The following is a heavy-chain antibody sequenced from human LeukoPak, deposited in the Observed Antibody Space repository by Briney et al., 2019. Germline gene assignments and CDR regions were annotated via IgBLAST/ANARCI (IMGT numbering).Heavy chain of an antibody. CDR3: ARVDTAMVYFDY. D-gene: IGHD5-18*01. J-gene: IGHJ4*02. CDR1: GGSISSGGYF. Sequence: PSQTLSLTCTVSGGSISSGGYFWSWIRQPPGKGLEWIGYIYHSGSTYYNPSLKSRVTISVDTSKNQFSLKLSSVTAADTAVYYCARVDTAMVYFDYWGQGTLVTISS. V-gene: IGHV4-30-2*01. CDR2: IYHSGST.